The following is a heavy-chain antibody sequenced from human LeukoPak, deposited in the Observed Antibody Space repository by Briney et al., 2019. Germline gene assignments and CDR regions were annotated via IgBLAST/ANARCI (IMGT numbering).Heavy chain of an antibody. CDR3: AKDRLSGGILWFRVLTRGAFDI. J-gene: IGHJ3*02. V-gene: IGHV3-23*01. CDR1: GFTFSSYA. D-gene: IGHD3-10*01. Sequence: GGSLRLSCAASGFTFSSYAMSWVRQAPGKGLEWVSAISGSGGSTYYADSVKGRFTISRDNSKNTLYLQMNSLRAEDTAVYYCAKDRLSGGILWFRVLTRGAFDIWGQGTMVTVSS. CDR2: ISGSGGST.